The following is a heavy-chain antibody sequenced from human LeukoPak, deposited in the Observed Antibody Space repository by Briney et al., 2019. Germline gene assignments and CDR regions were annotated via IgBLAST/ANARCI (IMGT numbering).Heavy chain of an antibody. CDR1: GGTFSSYA. Sequence: VASVKVSCKASGGTFSSYAISWVRQAPGQGLEWMGGIIPIFGTANYAQKFQGRVTITADESTSTAYMELSSLRSEDTAVYYCASRGGIVVVPAAMGPFDIWGQGTMVTVSS. J-gene: IGHJ3*02. V-gene: IGHV1-69*13. CDR2: IIPIFGTA. CDR3: ASRGGIVVVPAAMGPFDI. D-gene: IGHD2-2*01.